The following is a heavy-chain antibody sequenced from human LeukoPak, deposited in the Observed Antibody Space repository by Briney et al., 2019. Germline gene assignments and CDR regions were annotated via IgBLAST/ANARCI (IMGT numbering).Heavy chain of an antibody. J-gene: IGHJ4*02. V-gene: IGHV4-59*01. Sequence: PSETLSLTCTVSGGSISSYYWSWIRQPPGKGLEWIGYIYYSGSTNYNPSLKSRVTISVDTSKNKFSLKLSSVTAADTAVYYCARGRIARSPYFDYWGQGTLVTVSS. CDR2: IYYSGST. CDR1: GGSISSYY. CDR3: ARGRIARSPYFDY.